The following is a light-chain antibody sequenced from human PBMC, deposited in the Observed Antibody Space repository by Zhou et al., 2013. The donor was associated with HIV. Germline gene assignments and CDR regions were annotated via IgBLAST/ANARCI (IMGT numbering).Light chain of an antibody. V-gene: IGKV1-17*01. CDR2: AAS. CDR1: QSSSTY. CDR3: QQFNSYPLT. Sequence: DIQMTQSPSSLSASVGDRVTITCRASQSSSTYLNWYQQKPGKAPKRLIYAASSLQSGVPSRFSGSGYGTEFTLTIRSLQPDDFATYYCQQFNSYPLTFGQGTKLEIK. J-gene: IGKJ2*01.